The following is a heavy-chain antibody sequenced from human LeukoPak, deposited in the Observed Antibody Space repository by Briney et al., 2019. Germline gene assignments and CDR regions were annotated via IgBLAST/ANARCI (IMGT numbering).Heavy chain of an antibody. CDR3: ARRYCSGSSCYVDY. Sequence: ASVKVSCKASGYTFTGYYMHWVRQAPGQGLEWMGWINPNSGGTKYAQKFQGRVTMTRDTPISTAYMELSRLRSDDTAVYYCARRYCSGSSCYVDYWGQGTLVTVSS. J-gene: IGHJ4*02. V-gene: IGHV1-2*02. CDR1: GYTFTGYY. CDR2: INPNSGGT. D-gene: IGHD2-15*01.